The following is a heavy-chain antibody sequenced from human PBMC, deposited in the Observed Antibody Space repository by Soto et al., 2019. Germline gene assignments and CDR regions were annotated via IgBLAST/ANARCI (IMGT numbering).Heavy chain of an antibody. CDR3: ARDLWSPYLPRLFDY. V-gene: IGHV1-18*01. D-gene: IGHD3-3*01. CDR1: GYSFISYG. CDR2: ISTYNGNI. Sequence: QVQLVQSGAEVKKPGASVKVSCKASGYSFISYGLSWVRQAPGQGLEWMGWISTYNGNINYEQKFQGRVSMTTDTSTTTAYMELRSLRSDDTAVYFCARDLWSPYLPRLFDYWGQGTLVTVSS. J-gene: IGHJ4*02.